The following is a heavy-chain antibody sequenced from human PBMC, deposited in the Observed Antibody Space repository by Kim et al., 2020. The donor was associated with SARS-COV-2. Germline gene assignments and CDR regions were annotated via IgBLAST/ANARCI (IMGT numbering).Heavy chain of an antibody. CDR3: ATTNIVATIMGY. Sequence: ASVKVSCKVSGYTLTELSMHWVRQAPGKGLEWMGGFDPEDGETIYAQKFQGRVTMTEDTSTDTAYMELSSLRSEDTAVYYCATTNIVATIMGYWGQGTLVTVSS. V-gene: IGHV1-24*01. J-gene: IGHJ4*02. CDR1: GYTLTELS. CDR2: FDPEDGET. D-gene: IGHD5-12*01.